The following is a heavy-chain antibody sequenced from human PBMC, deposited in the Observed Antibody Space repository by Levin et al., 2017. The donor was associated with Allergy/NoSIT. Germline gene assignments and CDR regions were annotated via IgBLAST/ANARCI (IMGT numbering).Heavy chain of an antibody. CDR1: GFTVSTYY. CDR3: ANRFYDSSGYNGN. Sequence: PGGSLRLSCATSGFTVSTYYMYWVRQAPGKGLECVSVIYSGGTTYYADSVKGRFTISRDKSKNTLSLQMSSLRAEDTAVYYCANRFYDSSGYNGNWGQGIPVTVSS. V-gene: IGHV3-66*01. J-gene: IGHJ4*02. CDR2: IYSGGTT. D-gene: IGHD3-22*01.